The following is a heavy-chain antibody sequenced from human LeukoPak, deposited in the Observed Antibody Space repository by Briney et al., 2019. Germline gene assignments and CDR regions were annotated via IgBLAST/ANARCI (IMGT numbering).Heavy chain of an antibody. CDR2: IRYDGSNK. D-gene: IGHD3-10*01. Sequence: PGGSLRLSCAASGFTFSSYGMHWVRQAPGKGLEWVAFIRYDGSNKYYADSVKGRFTISRDNSKNTLYLQTNSLRAEDTAVYYCAKDYTYTMVRGGPLDYWGQGTLVTVSS. J-gene: IGHJ4*02. CDR3: AKDYTYTMVRGGPLDY. CDR1: GFTFSSYG. V-gene: IGHV3-30*02.